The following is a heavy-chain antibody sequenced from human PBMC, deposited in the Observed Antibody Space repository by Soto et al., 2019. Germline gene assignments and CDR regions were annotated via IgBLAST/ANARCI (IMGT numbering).Heavy chain of an antibody. J-gene: IGHJ4*02. D-gene: IGHD2-2*01. CDR1: GGSISSGGYY. CDR2: IYYSGST. CDR3: ARISSTSRDDY. V-gene: IGHV4-31*03. Sequence: TSETLSLTCTVSGGSISSGGYYWSWIRQHPGKGLEWIGYIYYSGSTYYNPSLKSRVTISVDTSKNQFSLKLSSVTAADTAVYYCARISSTSRDDYWGQGTLVTVSS.